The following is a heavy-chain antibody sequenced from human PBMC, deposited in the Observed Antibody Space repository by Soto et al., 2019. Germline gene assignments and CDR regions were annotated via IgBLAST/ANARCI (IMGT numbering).Heavy chain of an antibody. Sequence: QVQLVQSGAEVQKPGSSVKVSCKASGGTFSSYAISWVRQAPEQGLEWMGGIIPIFGTANYAQKFQGRVTITADESTSTADRGRGGRRSEDTAVYYCAAGGGVGGNYRPFDYWGQGTLVTVSS. CDR3: AAGGGVGGNYRPFDY. J-gene: IGHJ4*02. V-gene: IGHV1-69*01. CDR1: GGTFSSYA. CDR2: IIPIFGTA. D-gene: IGHD3-16*02.